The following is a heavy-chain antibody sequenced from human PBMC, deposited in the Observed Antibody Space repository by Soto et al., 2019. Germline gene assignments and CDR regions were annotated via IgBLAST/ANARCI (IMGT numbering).Heavy chain of an antibody. CDR2: ISGSGGST. CDR3: AKYHDIGVVVAGGDFDY. CDR1: GFTFSSYA. V-gene: IGHV3-23*01. Sequence: EVQLLESGGGLVQPGGSLRLSCAASGFTFSSYAMSWVRQAPGKGLEWVSAISGSGGSTYYADSLKGRFTISRDNSKNTQYMQMISLRANDTAVYYCAKYHDIGVVVAGGDFDYWGQGTLVTVSS. J-gene: IGHJ4*02. D-gene: IGHD2-15*01.